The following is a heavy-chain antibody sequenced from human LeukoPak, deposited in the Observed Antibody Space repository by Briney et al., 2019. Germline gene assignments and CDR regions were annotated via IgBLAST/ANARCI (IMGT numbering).Heavy chain of an antibody. Sequence: ASVKVSCKASGGTFSSYAISWVRQAPGQGLEWMGWISTYNGNTNYAQKLQGRVTMTTDTSTSTAYMELRSLRSDDTAVYYCARDISGWYLHWDYWGQGTLVTVSS. V-gene: IGHV1-18*01. CDR3: ARDISGWYLHWDY. CDR2: ISTYNGNT. J-gene: IGHJ4*02. CDR1: GGTFSSYA. D-gene: IGHD6-19*01.